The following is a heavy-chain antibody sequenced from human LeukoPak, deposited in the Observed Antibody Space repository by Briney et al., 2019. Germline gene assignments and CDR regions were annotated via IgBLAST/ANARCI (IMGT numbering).Heavy chain of an antibody. CDR3: ATLSLTTPHAHFDY. Sequence: ASVKVSCKVSGYTLTELSMHWVRQAPGKGLEWMGGFDPEDGETIYAQKFQGRVTMTEDTSTDTAYMELSSLRSEDTAVYYCATLSLTTPHAHFDYWGQGTLVTVSS. J-gene: IGHJ4*02. CDR2: FDPEDGET. D-gene: IGHD4-11*01. V-gene: IGHV1-24*01. CDR1: GYTLTELS.